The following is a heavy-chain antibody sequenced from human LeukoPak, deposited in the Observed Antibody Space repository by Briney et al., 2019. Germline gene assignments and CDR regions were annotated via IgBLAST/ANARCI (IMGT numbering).Heavy chain of an antibody. CDR1: GFTFSSYA. J-gene: IGHJ4*02. Sequence: PGGSLRLSCAASGFTFSSYAMSWVRQAPGKGLEWVSAISGSGGSTYYADSVKGRFTISRDNSKNTLYLQMNSLRAEDTAVYYCAKNTVGAGLLPIDYWGQGTLVTVSS. D-gene: IGHD4-23*01. CDR3: AKNTVGAGLLPIDY. V-gene: IGHV3-23*01. CDR2: ISGSGGST.